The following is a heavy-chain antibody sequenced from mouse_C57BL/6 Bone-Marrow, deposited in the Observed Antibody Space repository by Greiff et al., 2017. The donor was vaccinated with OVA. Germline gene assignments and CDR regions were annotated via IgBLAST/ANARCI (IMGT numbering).Heavy chain of an antibody. CDR2: IDPENGDT. CDR3: TRGLRYPWYFDV. Sequence: EVQGVESGAELVRPGASVKLSCTASGFNIKDDYMHWVKQRPEQGLEWIGWIDPENGDTEYASKFQGKATITADTSSNTAYLQLSSLTSEDTAVYYCTRGLRYPWYFDVWGTGTTVTVSS. V-gene: IGHV14-4*01. CDR1: GFNIKDDY. D-gene: IGHD1-1*01. J-gene: IGHJ1*03.